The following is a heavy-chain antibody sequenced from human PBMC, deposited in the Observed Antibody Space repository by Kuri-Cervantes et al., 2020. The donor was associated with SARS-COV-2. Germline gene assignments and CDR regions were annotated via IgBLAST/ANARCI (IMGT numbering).Heavy chain of an antibody. J-gene: IGHJ4*02. Sequence: GGSLRLSCAASGFTFSSYWMSWVRQAPGKGLEWVANIKQDGSEKYYVDSVKGRFTISRDNATNSLYLQMNSLRAEDTALYYCAKDMGRWLQRTYFDYWGQGTLVTVSS. CDR2: IKQDGSEK. V-gene: IGHV3-7*03. CDR3: AKDMGRWLQRTYFDY. CDR1: GFTFSSYW. D-gene: IGHD5-24*01.